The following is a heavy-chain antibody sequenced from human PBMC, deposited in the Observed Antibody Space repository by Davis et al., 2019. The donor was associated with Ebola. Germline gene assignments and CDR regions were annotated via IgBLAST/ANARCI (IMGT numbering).Heavy chain of an antibody. J-gene: IGHJ6*04. CDR3: ARATLYYDSSEGGMDV. CDR2: INPNSGGT. Sequence: AASVKVSCKASGYTFTGYCMHWVRQAPGQGLEWMGRINPNSGGTNYAQKFQGRVTMTRDTSISTAYMELSRLRSDDTAVYYCARATLYYDSSEGGMDVWGKGTTVTVSS. CDR1: GYTFTGYC. V-gene: IGHV1-2*06. D-gene: IGHD3-22*01.